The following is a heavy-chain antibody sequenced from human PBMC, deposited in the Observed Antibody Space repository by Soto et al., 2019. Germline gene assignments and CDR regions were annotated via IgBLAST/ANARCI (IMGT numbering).Heavy chain of an antibody. CDR1: EFTFSDHY. CDR2: TKNKANSYTT. D-gene: IGHD3-22*01. CDR3: ASSLSGYNYRYFDL. J-gene: IGHJ2*01. V-gene: IGHV3-72*01. Sequence: GGSLRLSCAASEFTFSDHYMDWVRQAPGKGLEWVGRTKNKANSYTTEYAASVKGRFTISRDDSKNSLYLQMNSLKTEDTAVYYCASSLSGYNYRYFDLWGRGTLVTVSS.